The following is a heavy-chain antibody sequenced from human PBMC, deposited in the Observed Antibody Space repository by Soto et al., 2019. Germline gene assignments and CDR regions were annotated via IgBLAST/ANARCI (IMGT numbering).Heavy chain of an antibody. CDR2: IYYSGST. V-gene: IGHV4-30-4*01. D-gene: IGHD3-10*01. CDR1: GGSISSGDYY. CDR3: ARDLRMARGYSYGMDV. Sequence: QVQLQESGPGLVKPSQTLSLTCTVSGGSISSGDYYWSWIRQPPGKGLEWIGYIYYSGSTYYNPSLKSRVTISVDTSKNQFSLKLSSVTAADTAVYYCARDLRMARGYSYGMDVWGQGTTVTVSS. J-gene: IGHJ6*02.